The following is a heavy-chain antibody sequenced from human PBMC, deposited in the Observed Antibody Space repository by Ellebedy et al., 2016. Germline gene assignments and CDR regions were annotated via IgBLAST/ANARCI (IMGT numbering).Heavy chain of an antibody. CDR2: INHSGST. J-gene: IGHJ5*02. CDR3: ARGRGVVVAALNVGHWFDP. V-gene: IGHV4-34*01. Sequence: SETLSLTXAVYGGSFSGYYWSWIRQPPGKGLEWIGEINHSGSTNYNPSLKSRVTISVDTSKNQFSLKLSSVTAADTAVYYCARGRGVVVAALNVGHWFDPWGQGTLVTVSS. D-gene: IGHD2-15*01. CDR1: GGSFSGYY.